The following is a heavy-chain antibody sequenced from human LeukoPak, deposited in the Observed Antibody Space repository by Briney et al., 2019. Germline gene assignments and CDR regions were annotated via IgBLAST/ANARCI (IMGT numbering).Heavy chain of an antibody. CDR2: ISPGDSRA. CDR1: GFTFSTSW. J-gene: IGHJ4*02. Sequence: GGSLRLSCAASGFTFSTSWIHWVRQAAGKGLEWIARISPGDSRAIYADSLKGRLTISRDDAKNTVYLQMNSVRADDTAMYYCLRGSSVWKGMDIWGQGTLATVSS. D-gene: IGHD6-19*01. CDR3: LRGSSVWKGMDI. V-gene: IGHV3-74*01.